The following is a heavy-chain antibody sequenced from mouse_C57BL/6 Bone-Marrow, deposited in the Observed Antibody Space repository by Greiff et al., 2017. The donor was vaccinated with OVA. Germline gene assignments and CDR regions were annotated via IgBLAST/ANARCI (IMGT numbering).Heavy chain of an antibody. CDR3: ARSYYGSNYPIDY. V-gene: IGHV5-17*01. D-gene: IGHD1-1*01. CDR1: GFTFSDYG. Sequence: EVKVVESGGGLVKPGGSLKLSCAASGFTFSDYGMHWVRQAPEKGLEWVAYISSGSSTIYYADTVKGRFTISRDNAKNTLFLQMTSLRSEDTAMYYCARSYYGSNYPIDYWGQGTTLTVSS. J-gene: IGHJ2*01. CDR2: ISSGSSTI.